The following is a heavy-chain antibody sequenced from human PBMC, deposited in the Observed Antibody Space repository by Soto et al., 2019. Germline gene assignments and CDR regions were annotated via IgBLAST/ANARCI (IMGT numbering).Heavy chain of an antibody. Sequence: QVHLVQSGAEVKKPGASVKVSCKASGYTFSSYGITWVRQAPGQGLEWMGWINGDNGKTIYGQKVQGRVTMTTDTSTSTAYMEVRSLRSDATAVYYCASDLAWGSARDVVSEDWLDPWGQGTLVTVSS. J-gene: IGHJ5*02. V-gene: IGHV1-18*01. CDR3: ASDLAWGSARDVVSEDWLDP. D-gene: IGHD3-10*01. CDR2: INGDNGKT. CDR1: GYTFSSYG.